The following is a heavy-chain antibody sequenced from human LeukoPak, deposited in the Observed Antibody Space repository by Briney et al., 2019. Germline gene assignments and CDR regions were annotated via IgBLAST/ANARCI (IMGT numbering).Heavy chain of an antibody. CDR2: ISYNSGTI. V-gene: IGHV3-9*01. Sequence: GGSLRLSCAASGFNFVDYAMHWVRQVPGKGLEWVSGISYNSGTIVYADSVKGRFTISRDNSKNTLYLQMNSLRDEDTAVYYCAKDSHWILFDDWGQGTLVTVSS. CDR1: GFNFVDYA. CDR3: AKDSHWILFDD. D-gene: IGHD2-2*03. J-gene: IGHJ4*02.